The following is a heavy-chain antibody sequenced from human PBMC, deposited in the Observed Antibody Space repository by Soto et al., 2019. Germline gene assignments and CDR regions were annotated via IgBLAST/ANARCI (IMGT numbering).Heavy chain of an antibody. Sequence: ASVKVSCKASGYTFTSYYMHWVRQAPGRGLEWMGMIDPSGGSTSYAQNFQGRVTMTRDTSTSTVYMELSSLRSEDTAVYYCAREGDYYYDSSGYYFVYWGQGTLVTVSS. CDR1: GYTFTSYY. V-gene: IGHV1-46*01. CDR3: AREGDYYYDSSGYYFVY. J-gene: IGHJ4*02. CDR2: IDPSGGST. D-gene: IGHD3-22*01.